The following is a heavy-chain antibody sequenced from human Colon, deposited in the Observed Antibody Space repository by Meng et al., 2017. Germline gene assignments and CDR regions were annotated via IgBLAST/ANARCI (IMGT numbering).Heavy chain of an antibody. CDR3: TDGRTL. V-gene: IGHV3-15*01. D-gene: IGHD4-23*01. J-gene: IGHJ3*01. CDR2: IKARTDGGTT. Sequence: ELHLVEAGGGLVNPGGSFRISCAASRFSFAAAWMSWVRQAPGKGLEWVGHIKARTDGGTTDYAAPVKDRFIMSRDDSKTTLYLQMNSLKSEDTAVYFCTDGRTLWGQGTMVTVSS. CDR1: RFSFAAAW.